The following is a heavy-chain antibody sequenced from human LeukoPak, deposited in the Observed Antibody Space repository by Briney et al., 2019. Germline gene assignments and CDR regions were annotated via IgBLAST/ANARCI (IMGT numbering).Heavy chain of an antibody. J-gene: IGHJ4*02. CDR2: IYSGGST. D-gene: IGHD3-10*01. CDR1: GFTVSSKY. V-gene: IGHV3-66*01. Sequence: PGGSLRLSCAASGFTVSSKYMNWVRQAPGKGLEWVSVIYSGGSTYYADSVKGRFTISRDNSKNTLYLQMNSLRAEDTAVYYCARGGEYYYGSGSSTFDYWGQGTLVTVSS. CDR3: ARGGEYYYGSGSSTFDY.